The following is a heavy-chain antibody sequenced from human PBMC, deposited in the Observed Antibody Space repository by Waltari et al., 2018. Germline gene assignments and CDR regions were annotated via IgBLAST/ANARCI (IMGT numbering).Heavy chain of an antibody. J-gene: IGHJ2*01. D-gene: IGHD3-16*01. V-gene: IGHV3-9*01. Sequence: EVQLVESGGGLVQPGRSLRLSCAASGFDFYDYAMHWVRQDPGKGLEWVSVVSWSGATVGYADSVNGRFAISRDNAKNSLYLQMNSLRVEDTAFYYCAASRGVYWYFDFWGRGTLVSVSS. CDR3: AASRGVYWYFDF. CDR2: VSWSGATV. CDR1: GFDFYDYA.